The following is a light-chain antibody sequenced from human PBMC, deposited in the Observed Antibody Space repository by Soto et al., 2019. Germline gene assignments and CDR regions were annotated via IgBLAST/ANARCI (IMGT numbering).Light chain of an antibody. CDR2: SHN. CDR1: SSNIGSNY. Sequence: QSVLTQPPSASGTPGQRVTISCSGSSSNIGSNYVYWYQQLPGTAPKLLIYSHNQRPSGVPDRFSGSKSGTSASLAISGLRSEDEADYYCAAWDDSLRGCVFGTGTKVTVL. CDR3: AAWDDSLRGCV. J-gene: IGLJ1*01. V-gene: IGLV1-47*02.